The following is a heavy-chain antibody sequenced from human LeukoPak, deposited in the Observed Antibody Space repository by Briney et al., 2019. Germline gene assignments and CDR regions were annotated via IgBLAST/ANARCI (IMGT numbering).Heavy chain of an antibody. CDR2: INPNSGGT. Sequence: GASVKVSCKASGYTFTGYYMHWVRQAPGQGLEWRGWINPNSGGTNYAQKVQGRVTMTRDTSISTAYMELSRLRSDDTAVYYCARNPEYDSSGYYYFDYWGQGTLVTVSS. CDR3: ARNPEYDSSGYYYFDY. CDR1: GYTFTGYY. V-gene: IGHV1-2*02. D-gene: IGHD3-22*01. J-gene: IGHJ4*02.